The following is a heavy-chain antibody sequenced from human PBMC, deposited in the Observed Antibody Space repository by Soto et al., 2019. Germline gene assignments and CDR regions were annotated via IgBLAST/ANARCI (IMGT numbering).Heavy chain of an antibody. CDR1: GFTFSCSA. D-gene: IGHD1-20*01. J-gene: IGHJ4*02. V-gene: IGHV3-73*01. Sequence: GGSLRLSCAASGFTFSCSAMHWVRQASGKGLEWVGRIRSKANSYATAYAASVKGRFTISRDDSKNTAYLQMNSLKTEDTAVYYCTRITGTPKTLDYWGQGTLVTVS. CDR3: TRITGTPKTLDY. CDR2: IRSKANSYAT.